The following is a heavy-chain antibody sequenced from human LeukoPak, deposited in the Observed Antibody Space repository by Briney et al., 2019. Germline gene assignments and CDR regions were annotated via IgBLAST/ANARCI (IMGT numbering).Heavy chain of an antibody. Sequence: GGSLRLSCAASGFTFSSYGMHWVRQAPGKGLEWAAVIWYDGSNKYYADSVKGRFTISRDNSKNTLYLQMNSLRAEDTAVYYCAKDLHSSGYYYFDYWGQGTLVTVSS. CDR1: GFTFSSYG. V-gene: IGHV3-33*06. CDR3: AKDLHSSGYYYFDY. CDR2: IWYDGSNK. J-gene: IGHJ4*02. D-gene: IGHD3-22*01.